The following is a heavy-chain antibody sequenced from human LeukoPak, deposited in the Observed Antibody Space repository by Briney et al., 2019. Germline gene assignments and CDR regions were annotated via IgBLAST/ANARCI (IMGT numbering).Heavy chain of an antibody. D-gene: IGHD3-10*01. CDR2: IYYSGST. CDR3: ASRFRDSNRGWFDP. J-gene: IGHJ5*02. Sequence: PSETLSLTCTVSGGSISSYYWSWIRQPPGKGLEWIGSIYYSGSTYYNPSLKSRVTISVDTSKNQFSLKLSSVTAADTAVYYCASRFRDSNRGWFDPWGQGTLVTVSS. V-gene: IGHV4-39*07. CDR1: GGSISSYY.